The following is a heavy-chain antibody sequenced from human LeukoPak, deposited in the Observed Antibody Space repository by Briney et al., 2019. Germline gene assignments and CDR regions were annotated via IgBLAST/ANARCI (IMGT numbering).Heavy chain of an antibody. J-gene: IGHJ4*02. CDR2: ITNDITTT. Sequence: GGSLRLSCVVSGFPFTNNPMNWVRQAPGKGLEGVSYITNDITTTYYAESVKGRFTISRDNAKNSLYLKMNSLRVEDTAVYYCARDGGKSYEIDYWGQGTLVTVSS. CDR1: GFPFTNNP. CDR3: ARDGGKSYEIDY. D-gene: IGHD5-18*01. V-gene: IGHV3-48*01.